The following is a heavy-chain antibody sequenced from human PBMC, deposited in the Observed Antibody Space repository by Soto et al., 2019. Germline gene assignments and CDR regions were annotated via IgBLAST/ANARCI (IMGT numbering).Heavy chain of an antibody. D-gene: IGHD7-27*01. V-gene: IGHV1-69*06. J-gene: IGHJ3*02. CDR2: IIPVIDTA. Sequence: SVKVSCKVSGGTFNIRWVRQAPGQGLEWMGGIIPVIDTANYARKFQGRVVISADRATNIVYMEMMSLTLEDTAVYYCARGSGADAFDIWGQGTMVTVS. CDR1: GGTFN. CDR3: ARGSGADAFDI.